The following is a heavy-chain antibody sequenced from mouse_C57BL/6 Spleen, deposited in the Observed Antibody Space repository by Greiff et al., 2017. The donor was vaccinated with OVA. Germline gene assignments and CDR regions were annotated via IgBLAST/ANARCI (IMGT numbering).Heavy chain of an antibody. V-gene: IGHV1-72*01. J-gene: IGHJ4*01. D-gene: IGHD3-2*02. Sequence: QVQLQQPGAELVKPGASVTLSCKASGYTFTSYWMHWVKQRPGRGLEWIGRIDPNSGGTKYNEKFKSKATLTVDKPSSTAYMQLSSLTSEDSAVYYCARWGSSGPYAMDYWGQGTSVTVSS. CDR2: IDPNSGGT. CDR3: ARWGSSGPYAMDY. CDR1: GYTFTSYW.